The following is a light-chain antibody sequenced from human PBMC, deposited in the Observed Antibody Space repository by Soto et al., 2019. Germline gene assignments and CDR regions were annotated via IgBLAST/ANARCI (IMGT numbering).Light chain of an antibody. CDR2: DVS. CDR1: SSDVGGYNY. CDR3: CSYAGSYTVV. V-gene: IGLV2-11*01. J-gene: IGLJ2*01. Sequence: QSALTQPASVSGSPGQSITISCTGTSSDVGGYNYVSWYQQHPGKAPKLMIYDVSKRPSGVPDRFSGSKSGNTASLTISGLQAEDEADYYCCSYAGSYTVVLGGGTKLTVL.